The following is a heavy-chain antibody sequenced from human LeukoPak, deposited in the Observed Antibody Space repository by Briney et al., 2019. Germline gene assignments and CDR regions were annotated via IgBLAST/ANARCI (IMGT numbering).Heavy chain of an antibody. J-gene: IGHJ4*02. CDR3: ARGVTAMSRGYFDY. Sequence: SETLSLTCTVSGGSISSYYWSWIRQPPGKGLEWIGYISYSGITNYNPSLKSRVTISVDTSKNQFSLKLSSVTAADTAVYYCARGVTAMSRGYFDYWGQGTLVTVSS. V-gene: IGHV4-59*12. D-gene: IGHD5-18*01. CDR1: GGSISSYY. CDR2: ISYSGIT.